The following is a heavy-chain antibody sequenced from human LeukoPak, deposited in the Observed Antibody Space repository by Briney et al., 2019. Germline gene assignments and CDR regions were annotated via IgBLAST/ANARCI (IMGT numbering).Heavy chain of an antibody. Sequence: GDSVKVSCKASGYKFTNYVMSWVRQAPGQGLEWMGGIIPIFGTANYAQKFQGRVTITADESTSTAYMELSSLRSEDTAVYYCARGLGDSSGWYVYWGQGTLVTVSS. J-gene: IGHJ4*02. D-gene: IGHD6-19*01. V-gene: IGHV1-69*13. CDR2: IIPIFGTA. CDR1: GYKFTNYV. CDR3: ARGLGDSSGWYVY.